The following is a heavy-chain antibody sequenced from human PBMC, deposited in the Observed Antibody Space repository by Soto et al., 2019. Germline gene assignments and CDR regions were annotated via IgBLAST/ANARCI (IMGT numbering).Heavy chain of an antibody. CDR2: IYYSGST. CDR3: ARELDDGGNSACWFDP. J-gene: IGHJ5*02. V-gene: IGHV4-30-4*01. CDR1: GGSISSGDYY. Sequence: SETLSLTCTVSGGSISSGDYYWSWIRQPPGKGLEWIGYIYYSGSTYYNPSLKSRVTISVDTSKNQFSLKLSSVTAADTAVYYCARELDDGGNSACWFDPWGQGTLVTVSS. D-gene: IGHD2-21*02.